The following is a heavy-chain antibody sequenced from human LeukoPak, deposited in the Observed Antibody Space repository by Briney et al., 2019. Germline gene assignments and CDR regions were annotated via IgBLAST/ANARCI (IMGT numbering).Heavy chain of an antibody. J-gene: IGHJ4*02. V-gene: IGHV3-53*01. CDR3: ARDRLYSSSSEDY. CDR1: GFTVSSSY. Sequence: GGSLRLSCAASGFTVSSSYMSWVRQAPGKGLEWVSVTYSGGDTYYADSVKGRFTISRDNSKNTLYLQMNSLRAEDTAVYYCARDRLYSSSSEDYWGQGTLVTVSS. CDR2: TYSGGDT. D-gene: IGHD6-6*01.